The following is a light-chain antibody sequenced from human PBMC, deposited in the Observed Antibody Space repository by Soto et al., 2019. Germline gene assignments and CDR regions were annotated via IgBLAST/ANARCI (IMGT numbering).Light chain of an antibody. CDR2: DAS. CDR3: QQYNSYSPAT. J-gene: IGKJ1*01. Sequence: DIQMTQSPSTLAASVGDRVTITCRASQSIGDWLAWYQQKPGKAPNLLIYDASRSVSVVPSRFSGGGSGTEFTLTIISLQPDDFATYYCQQYNSYSPATFGQGTKVEIK. V-gene: IGKV1-5*01. CDR1: QSIGDW.